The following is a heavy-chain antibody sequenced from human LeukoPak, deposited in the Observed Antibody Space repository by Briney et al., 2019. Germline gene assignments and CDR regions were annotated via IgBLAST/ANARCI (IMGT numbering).Heavy chain of an antibody. Sequence: SETLSLTCTVSGGSISSGGYYWSWIRQHPGKGLEWIGYIYYSGSTNYNPSLKSRVTISVDTSKNQFSLKLSSVTAADTAVYYCARRYGDYGNWFDPWGQGTLVTVSS. CDR3: ARRYGDYGNWFDP. J-gene: IGHJ5*02. CDR1: GGSISSGGYY. D-gene: IGHD4-17*01. V-gene: IGHV4-61*08. CDR2: IYYSGST.